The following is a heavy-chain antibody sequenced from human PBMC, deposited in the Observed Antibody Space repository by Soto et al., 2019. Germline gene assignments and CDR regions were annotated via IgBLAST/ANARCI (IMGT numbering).Heavy chain of an antibody. Sequence: GESLKISCKGSGYSFTSYWISWVRQMPGKGLEWMGRIDPSDSYTNYSPSFQGHVTISADKSISTAYLQWSSLKASDTAMYYCARYISLLPSGSYYYYYYGMDVWGQGTTVTVSS. CDR3: ARYISLLPSGSYYYYYYGMDV. J-gene: IGHJ6*02. V-gene: IGHV5-10-1*01. D-gene: IGHD3-10*01. CDR2: IDPSDSYT. CDR1: GYSFTSYW.